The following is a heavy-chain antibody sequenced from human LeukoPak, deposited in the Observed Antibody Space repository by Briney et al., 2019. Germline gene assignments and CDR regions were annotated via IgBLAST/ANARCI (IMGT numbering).Heavy chain of an antibody. J-gene: IGHJ4*02. V-gene: IGHV3-21*01. CDR1: GFSFSSYS. Sequence: GGSLRLSCAASGFSFSSYSMNWVRQAPGKGLEWVSSISSSSSYIYYADSVKGRFTISRDNAKNSLYLQMNSLRAEDTAVYYCARDRENSGSYSLFGTFDYWGQGTLVTVSS. CDR3: ARDRENSGSYSLFGTFDY. D-gene: IGHD1-26*01. CDR2: ISSSSSYI.